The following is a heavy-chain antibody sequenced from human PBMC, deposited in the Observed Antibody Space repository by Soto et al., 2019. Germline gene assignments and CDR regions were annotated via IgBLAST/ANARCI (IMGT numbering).Heavy chain of an antibody. J-gene: IGHJ6*02. D-gene: IGHD2-2*03. V-gene: IGHV1-18*01. CDR1: GYTFTSYD. CDR3: AKSNGDCSNTSCLTLYDMDV. Sequence: ASVKVSCQASGYTFTSYDISWVRQAPGQGLEWMGWISAYNGKTNSAQKFQGGVTMTTETSTRTAYMEMRSLRSDDTAVYYCAKSNGDCSNTSCLTLYDMDVWGQGTTVTVSS. CDR2: ISAYNGKT.